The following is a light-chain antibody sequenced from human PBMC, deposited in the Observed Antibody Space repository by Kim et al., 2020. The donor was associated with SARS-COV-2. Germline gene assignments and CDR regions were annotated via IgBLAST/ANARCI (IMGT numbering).Light chain of an antibody. Sequence: DIVMTQSPDSLDVSLGERATINCKSSQSIEHRLKNKNYLAWYQQKAGQPPKLLMYWGSTRDSGVPDRVSGSGSATDFTLTISNLQAEDVAVYYCQQYYSNPWTFGRGTKVDIK. CDR1: QSIEHRLKNKNY. CDR3: QQYYSNPWT. J-gene: IGKJ1*01. CDR2: WGS. V-gene: IGKV4-1*01.